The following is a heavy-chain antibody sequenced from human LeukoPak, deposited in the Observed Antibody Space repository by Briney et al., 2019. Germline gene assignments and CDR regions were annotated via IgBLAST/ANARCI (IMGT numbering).Heavy chain of an antibody. Sequence: PGGSLRLSCVASGFIFSSYSMNWVRQAPGKGLDWISYHSFSDTPIVYADSVKGRFTISRDNAKNSLYLQMNSLRAEDTAVYYCARDREERPYCSSTSCYYYYYGMDVWGQGTTVTVSS. V-gene: IGHV3-48*04. CDR1: GFIFSSYS. D-gene: IGHD2-2*01. CDR3: ARDREERPYCSSTSCYYYYYGMDV. J-gene: IGHJ6*02. CDR2: HSFSDTPI.